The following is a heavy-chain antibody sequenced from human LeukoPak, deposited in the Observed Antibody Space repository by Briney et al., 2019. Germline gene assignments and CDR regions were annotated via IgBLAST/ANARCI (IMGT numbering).Heavy chain of an antibody. CDR3: AGGSRPHYDFWSGPPDAFDI. J-gene: IGHJ3*02. D-gene: IGHD3-3*01. Sequence: SVKVSCKASGGTFSSCAISWVRQAPGQGLEWMGGIIPIFGTANYAQKFQGRVTITADESTSTAYMELSSLRSEDTAVYYCAGGSRPHYDFWSGPPDAFDIWGQGTMVTVSS. V-gene: IGHV1-69*01. CDR1: GGTFSSCA. CDR2: IIPIFGTA.